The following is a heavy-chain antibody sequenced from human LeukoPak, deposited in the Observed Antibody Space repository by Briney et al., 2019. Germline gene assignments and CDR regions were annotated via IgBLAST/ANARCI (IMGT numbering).Heavy chain of an antibody. J-gene: IGHJ4*02. CDR2: IYTSGST. CDR1: GGSISSYY. Sequence: SETLSLTCTVSGGSISSYYWSWTRQPAGKGLEWIGRIYTSGSTNYNPSLKSRVTMSVDTSKNQFSLKLNSVTAADTAVYYCARDRYYDILTGYKNFDYWGQGTLVTVSS. CDR3: ARDRYYDILTGYKNFDY. D-gene: IGHD3-9*01. V-gene: IGHV4-4*07.